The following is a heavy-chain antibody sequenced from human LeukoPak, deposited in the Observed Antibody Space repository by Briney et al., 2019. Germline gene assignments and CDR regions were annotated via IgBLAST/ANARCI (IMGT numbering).Heavy chain of an antibody. CDR1: GFTFDDYA. J-gene: IGHJ4*01. CDR2: ISWNSGSI. D-gene: IGHD3-3*01. Sequence: GGSLRLSCAASGFTFDDYAMHWVRQAPGKGLEWVSGISWNSGSIGYADSVKGRFTISRDNAKNSLYLQMNSLRAEDTAVYYCAKVYHVFWSGYLDFWGHGTLVTVSS. CDR3: AKVYHVFWSGYLDF. V-gene: IGHV3-9*01.